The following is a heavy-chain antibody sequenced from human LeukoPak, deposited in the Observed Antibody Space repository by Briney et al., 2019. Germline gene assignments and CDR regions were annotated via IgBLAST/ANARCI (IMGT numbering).Heavy chain of an antibody. CDR1: GYTFTSYY. D-gene: IGHD3-22*01. CDR2: INPSSGST. J-gene: IGHJ2*01. Sequence: ASVKVSCKASGYTFTSYYMHWVRQAPGQGLEWMGIINPSSGSTSYAQKFQGRVTMTRDTSTNTVYMELSSLRSEDTAVYFCARDGRHDSSGYAYWYFDLWGRGTLVTVSS. CDR3: ARDGRHDSSGYAYWYFDL. V-gene: IGHV1-46*01.